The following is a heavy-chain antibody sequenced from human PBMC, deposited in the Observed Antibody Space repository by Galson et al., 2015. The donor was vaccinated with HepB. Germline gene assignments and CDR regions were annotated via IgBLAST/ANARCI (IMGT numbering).Heavy chain of an antibody. J-gene: IGHJ4*02. D-gene: IGHD3-16*02. CDR2: ISSSSSTI. CDR1: GFTFSSYS. CDR3: AREGTIWGSYRLFDY. V-gene: IGHV3-48*01. Sequence: SLRLSCAASGFTFSSYSMNWVRQAPGKGLEWVSYISSSSSTIYYADSVKGRFTISRDNAKNSLYLQMNSLRAEDTAVYYCAREGTIWGSYRLFDYWGQGTLVTVSS.